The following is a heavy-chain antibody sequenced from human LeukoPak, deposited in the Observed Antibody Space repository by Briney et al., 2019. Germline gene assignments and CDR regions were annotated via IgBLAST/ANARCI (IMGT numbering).Heavy chain of an antibody. CDR2: ISDSGGRT. CDR3: AKRGVVIRVFLVGFHKEAYYFDS. D-gene: IGHD3-10*01. J-gene: IGHJ4*02. V-gene: IGHV3-23*01. CDR1: GITLSNYG. Sequence: GGSLRLSCAVSGITLSNYGMSWVRQAPGKGLEWVAGISDSGGRTNYADSVKGRFTISRDNPKNTLYLQMNSLRAEDTAVYFCAKRGVVIRVFLVGFHKEAYYFDSWGQGALITVSS.